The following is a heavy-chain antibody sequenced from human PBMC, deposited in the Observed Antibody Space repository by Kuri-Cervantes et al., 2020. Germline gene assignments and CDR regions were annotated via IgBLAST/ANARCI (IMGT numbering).Heavy chain of an antibody. Sequence: ESLKISCTVSGGSVSSGGYYWSWVRQPPGKGLEWIGYMHYAGSTNYNPSLKGRVTISTDGSKNQFSLKLSSVIAADTAVYYYVLDPERDGLNFDYWVQGILVTVSS. J-gene: IGHJ4*02. CDR1: GGSVSSGGYY. D-gene: IGHD3/OR15-3a*01. CDR2: MHYAGST. V-gene: IGHV4-61*08. CDR3: VLDPERDGLNFDY.